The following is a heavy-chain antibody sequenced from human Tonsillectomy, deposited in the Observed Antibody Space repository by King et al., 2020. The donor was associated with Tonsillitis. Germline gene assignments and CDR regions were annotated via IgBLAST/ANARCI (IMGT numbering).Heavy chain of an antibody. Sequence: VQLVESGGGLVQPGGSLRLSCAASGFTFSSYSMNWVRQAPGKGLEWVSYISSSSTIYYADSVKGRFTISRDNAKNSLYLQMNSLRAEDTAVYYCAIFKPGGDDAFDIWGQGTMVTVSS. CDR2: ISSSSTI. V-gene: IGHV3-48*04. J-gene: IGHJ3*02. D-gene: IGHD2-21*01. CDR3: AIFKPGGDDAFDI. CDR1: GFTFSSYS.